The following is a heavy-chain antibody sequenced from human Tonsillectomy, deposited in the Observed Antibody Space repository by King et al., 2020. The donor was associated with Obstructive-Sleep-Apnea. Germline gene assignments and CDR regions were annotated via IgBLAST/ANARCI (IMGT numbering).Heavy chain of an antibody. CDR1: GFTFSNFA. CDR3: AREVHGGFDF. D-gene: IGHD3-10*01. Sequence: VQLVESGGGVVQPGRSLRLSCAASGFTFSNFAMHWVRQAPGKGLEWVSIVSHDGRNQYYADSVRGRFSVSMDSSWNTLYLQMNSLRVEDTAVYYCAREVHGGFDFWGQGTLVTVSS. J-gene: IGHJ4*02. V-gene: IGHV3-30*04. CDR2: VSHDGRNQ.